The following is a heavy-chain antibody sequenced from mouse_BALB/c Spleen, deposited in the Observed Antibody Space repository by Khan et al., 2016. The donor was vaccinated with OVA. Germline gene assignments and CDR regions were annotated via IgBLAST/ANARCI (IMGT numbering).Heavy chain of an antibody. CDR2: INPSSGYT. J-gene: IGHJ2*01. CDR3: ARTHER. Sequence: QVQLQQSGAELARPGASVKMSCKASGYTFTSYTMHWVKQGPGQGLEWIGYINPSSGYTKYNQKFKDKATLTEDTSSSTAYMKLSSLTAEDSAVYYCARTHERWGQGTTLTVSS. CDR1: GYTFTSYT. V-gene: IGHV1-4*01.